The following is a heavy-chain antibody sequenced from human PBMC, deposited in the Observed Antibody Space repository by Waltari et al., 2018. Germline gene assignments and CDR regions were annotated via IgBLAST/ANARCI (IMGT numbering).Heavy chain of an antibody. CDR3: ARSADPVTYCSSSSCAMFYYYYYMEV. J-gene: IGHJ6*03. Sequence: QVQLQQWGAGLLKPSETLSLSCAVYGGSFSGYSWSWIRQPPGKGLGWIGEVNPSGSTGYSPALRGRVTISGDTAKNQVSLMMTSVTRADTAVYCCARSADPVTYCSSSSCAMFYYYYYMEVWGKGTTVTISS. CDR2: VNPSGST. D-gene: IGHD2-2*01. V-gene: IGHV4-34*01. CDR1: GGSFSGYS.